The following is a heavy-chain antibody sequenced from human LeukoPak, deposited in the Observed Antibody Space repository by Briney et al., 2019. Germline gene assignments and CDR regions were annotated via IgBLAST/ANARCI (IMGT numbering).Heavy chain of an antibody. V-gene: IGHV3-73*01. J-gene: IGHJ3*02. CDR1: GYTFSGSA. Sequence: GGSLRLSCAASGYTFSGSAMHWVRQASGKGLEWVGRIRGKANSYATAYAASVKGRFTISRDDSKKTAYLQMNSLKTDGTAAYYCSLAAASINFEWDDAFDIWGQGTMVTVSS. D-gene: IGHD6-13*01. CDR2: IRGKANSYAT. CDR3: SLAAASINFEWDDAFDI.